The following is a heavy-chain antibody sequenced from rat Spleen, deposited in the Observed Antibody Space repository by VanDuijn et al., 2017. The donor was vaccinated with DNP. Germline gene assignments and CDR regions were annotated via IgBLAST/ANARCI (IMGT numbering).Heavy chain of an antibody. D-gene: IGHD1-12*02. V-gene: IGHV5-7*01. J-gene: IGHJ3*01. CDR1: GFTFSDYN. CDR2: ISYDGGRT. CDR3: ARGYYFDGSYYSPFSF. Sequence: EVQLVESGGGLVQPGRSLKLSCAVSGFTFSDYNMAWVRQAPKKGLEWVATISYDGGRTYYRDSVKGRFTISRDDANTTLYLQRDSLRSEDTATYYCARGYYFDGSYYSPFSFWGQGTLVTVSS.